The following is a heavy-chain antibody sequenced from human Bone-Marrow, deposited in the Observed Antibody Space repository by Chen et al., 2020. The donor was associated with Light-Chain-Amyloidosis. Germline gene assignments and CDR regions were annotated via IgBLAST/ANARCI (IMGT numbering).Heavy chain of an antibody. CDR1: GYSISSGYS. D-gene: IGHD3-22*01. Sequence: QVQLQESGPGLVKPSETLSLTCRVSGYSISSGYSWGWIRQPPGKGLEWIAMINHSGNTYQNPSLKSRVTISVDTSKNQFSLKLGSVIAADTAVYYCARESTRGQVLGESSGYALWGRGTLVTVSS. CDR2: INHSGNT. CDR3: ARESTRGQVLGESSGYAL. J-gene: IGHJ2*01. V-gene: IGHV4-38-2*02.